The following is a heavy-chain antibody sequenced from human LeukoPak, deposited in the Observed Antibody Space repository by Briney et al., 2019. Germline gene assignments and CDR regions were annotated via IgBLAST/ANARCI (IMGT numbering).Heavy chain of an antibody. Sequence: ASVKVSFTASGYTFTSYGISWVRQAPGQGLEWMGWISAYNGNTNYAQKLQGRVTMTTDTSTSTAYMELRSLRSDDTAVYYCARFSGSHGNYYYGMDVWGQGTTVTVSS. CDR2: ISAYNGNT. CDR1: GYTFTSYG. D-gene: IGHD1-26*01. V-gene: IGHV1-18*01. J-gene: IGHJ6*02. CDR3: ARFSGSHGNYYYGMDV.